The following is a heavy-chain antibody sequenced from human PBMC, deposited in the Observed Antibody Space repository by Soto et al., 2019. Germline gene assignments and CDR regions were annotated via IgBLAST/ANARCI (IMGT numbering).Heavy chain of an antibody. Sequence: SSLKVSCKASGDTFSSYAFSWVRQAPGQGLVWMGGIIPLFGTSNYAQKFQGRVTITADKSTSTVYMEMSSLRSEDTAMYYCAREGYSNPYFDYWGQGTLVTVSS. CDR3: AREGYSNPYFDY. CDR1: GDTFSSYA. D-gene: IGHD4-4*01. V-gene: IGHV1-69*06. J-gene: IGHJ4*02. CDR2: IIPLFGTS.